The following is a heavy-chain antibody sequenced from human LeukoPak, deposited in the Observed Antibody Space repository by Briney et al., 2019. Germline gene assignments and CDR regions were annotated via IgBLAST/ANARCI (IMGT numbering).Heavy chain of an antibody. CDR3: AREYSSSWYTVYGMDV. D-gene: IGHD6-13*01. V-gene: IGHV4-4*02. CDR2: IYHSGST. CDR1: GGSISSSNW. Sequence: PSGTLSLTCAVSGGSISSSNWWSWVRQPPGKGLEWIGEIYHSGSTNYNPSLKSRVTISVDKSKNQFSLKLSSVTAADTAVYYCAREYSSSWYTVYGMDVWGQGTTVTVSS. J-gene: IGHJ6*02.